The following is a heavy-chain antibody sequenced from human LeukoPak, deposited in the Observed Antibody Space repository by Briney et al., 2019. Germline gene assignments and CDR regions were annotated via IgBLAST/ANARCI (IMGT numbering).Heavy chain of an antibody. CDR3: AKDGGRFGELYPGFDH. CDR2: ISGSGSST. V-gene: IGHV3-23*01. J-gene: IGHJ4*02. CDR1: GFTFSSYA. Sequence: GGSLRLSCAASGFTFSSYAMSWVRQAPGKGLEWVSAISGSGSSTYYADSVEGRFTISRDNSKNTLYLQMNSLRAEDTAVYYCAKDGGRFGELYPGFDHWGQGTLVTVSS. D-gene: IGHD3-10*01.